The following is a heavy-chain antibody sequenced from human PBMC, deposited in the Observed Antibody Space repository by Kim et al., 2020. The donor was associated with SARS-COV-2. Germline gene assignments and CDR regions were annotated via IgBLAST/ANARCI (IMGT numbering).Heavy chain of an antibody. CDR3: AKLPKGELRQSPAERGTNWFDP. CDR2: ISGSGGST. D-gene: IGHD1-26*01. Sequence: GGSLRLSCAASGFTFSSYAMSWVRQAPGKGLEWVSAISGSGGSTYYADSVKGRFTISRDNSKNTLYLQMNSLRAEDTAVYYCAKLPKGELRQSPAERGTNWFDPWGQGTLVTVSS. J-gene: IGHJ5*02. CDR1: GFTFSSYA. V-gene: IGHV3-23*01.